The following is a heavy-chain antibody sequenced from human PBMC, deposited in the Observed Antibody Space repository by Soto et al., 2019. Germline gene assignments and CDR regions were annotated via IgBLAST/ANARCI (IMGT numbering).Heavy chain of an antibody. D-gene: IGHD5-18*01. J-gene: IGHJ4*02. CDR3: ARLNGGYTAN. CDR2: IYYSGST. Sequence: SETLSLTCTVSGGSISSSSYYWGWIRQPPGKGLEWIGSIYYSGSTYYNPSLKSRVTISVDTSKNQFSLKLSSVTAADTAVYYCARLNGGYTANWGQGTLVTVSS. V-gene: IGHV4-39*01. CDR1: GGSISSSSYY.